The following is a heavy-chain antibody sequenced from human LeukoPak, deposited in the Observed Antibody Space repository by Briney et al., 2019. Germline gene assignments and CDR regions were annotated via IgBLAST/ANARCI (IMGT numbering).Heavy chain of an antibody. CDR3: AKDRSGSYRPEAAFDI. J-gene: IGHJ3*02. D-gene: IGHD1-26*01. V-gene: IGHV3-30*02. Sequence: GGSLRLSCAASGFTFSSYGMHWVRQAPGKGLEWVAFIRCDGSNKYYADSVKGRFTISRDNSKNTLYLQMNSLRAEDTAVYYCAKDRSGSYRPEAAFDIWGQGTMVTVSS. CDR2: IRCDGSNK. CDR1: GFTFSSYG.